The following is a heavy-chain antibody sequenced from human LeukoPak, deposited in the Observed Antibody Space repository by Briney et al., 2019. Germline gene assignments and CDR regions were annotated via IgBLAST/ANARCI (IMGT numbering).Heavy chain of an antibody. CDR3: ARDGYSGNDGL. J-gene: IGHJ4*02. V-gene: IGHV4-59*01. D-gene: IGHD5-12*01. CDR2: IYHSGGT. CDR1: GGSFSGYY. Sequence: PSETLSLTCAVYGGSFSGYYWSWIRQPPGKGLEWIGYIYHSGGTKYNPSLKSRVTISVDTSKNQFSLKLSSVTAADTAVYYCARDGYSGNDGLWGQGTLVTVSS.